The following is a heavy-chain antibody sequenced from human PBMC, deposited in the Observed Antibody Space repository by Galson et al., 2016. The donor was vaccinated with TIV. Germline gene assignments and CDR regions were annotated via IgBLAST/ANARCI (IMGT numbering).Heavy chain of an antibody. Sequence: QSGAEVKKPGESLKIACKTSGYKFSTYWMSWVRQMPGKGPEWVGHIYPGDSDTRYSPSFQGHVTISADKSIDTAYLQWGSLKAPDSAIYYCARHGYDFWNGQDYFFYGMDVWGQGTTVIVSS. CDR2: IYPGDSDT. CDR1: GYKFSTYW. J-gene: IGHJ6*02. V-gene: IGHV5-51*01. D-gene: IGHD3-3*01. CDR3: ARHGYDFWNGQDYFFYGMDV.